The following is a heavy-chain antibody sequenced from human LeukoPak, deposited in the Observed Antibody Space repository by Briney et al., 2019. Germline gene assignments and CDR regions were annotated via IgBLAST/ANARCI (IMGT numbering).Heavy chain of an antibody. CDR2: IYHSGST. Sequence: PSETLSLTCTVSGGSISSYYWSWIRQPPGKGLEWIGYIYHSGSTYYNPSLKSRVTISVDRSKNQFSLKLSSVTAADTAVYYCARVAMGNYFDYWGQGTLVTVSS. CDR3: ARVAMGNYFDY. V-gene: IGHV4-59*12. CDR1: GGSISSYY. J-gene: IGHJ4*02. D-gene: IGHD2-2*01.